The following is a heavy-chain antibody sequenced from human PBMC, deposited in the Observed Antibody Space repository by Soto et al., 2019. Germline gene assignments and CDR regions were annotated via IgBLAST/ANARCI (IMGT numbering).Heavy chain of an antibody. Sequence: GGSLRLSCAASGFTFSSYGMHWVRPAPGKGLEWVAVISYDGSNKYYTDSVKGRFTISRDNSKNTLYLQMNSLRAEDTAVYYCAKGPGHYYDSSGPGPWGQGTLVTVSS. CDR1: GFTFSSYG. J-gene: IGHJ5*02. CDR2: ISYDGSNK. CDR3: AKGPGHYYDSSGPGP. V-gene: IGHV3-30*18. D-gene: IGHD3-22*01.